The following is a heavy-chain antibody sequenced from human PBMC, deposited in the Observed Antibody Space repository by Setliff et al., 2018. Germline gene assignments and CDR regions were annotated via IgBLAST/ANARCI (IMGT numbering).Heavy chain of an antibody. Sequence: ETLSLTCTVSGGSVSATSYYWGWIRQPPGKGLECIGSIYYTGRAYYNPSLGSRVTISVDTSRNQFYLKVDSVTAADTAVYYCARQYYNYIWGSSDYYYYMDVWGKGTTVTVSS. D-gene: IGHD3-16*01. J-gene: IGHJ6*03. CDR2: IYYTGRA. CDR3: ARQYYNYIWGSSDYYYYMDV. V-gene: IGHV4-39*01. CDR1: GGSVSATSYY.